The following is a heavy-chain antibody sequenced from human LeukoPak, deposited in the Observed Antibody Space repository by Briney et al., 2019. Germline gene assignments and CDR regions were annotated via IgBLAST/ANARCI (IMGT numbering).Heavy chain of an antibody. J-gene: IGHJ5*01. CDR2: IWYDGSYE. V-gene: IGHV3-33*01. CDR3: ARDGSGLAVRGWFDF. D-gene: IGHD3-10*01. Sequence: GGSLRLSCVASGFTFNKYGVHWVRQAPGKGLEWVAVIWYDGSYEYFADSVKGRLAISRDNDKNTVTLQMNSLRVEDTAVYYCARDGSGLAVRGWFDFWGQGTLVTVSS. CDR1: GFTFNKYG.